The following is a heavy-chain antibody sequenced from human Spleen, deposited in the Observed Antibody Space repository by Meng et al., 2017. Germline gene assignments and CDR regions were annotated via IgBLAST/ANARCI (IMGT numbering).Heavy chain of an antibody. CDR1: GGTFSSYA. CDR3: ARSNRVVIICSYYYYGMDV. J-gene: IGHJ6*02. Sequence: SVKVSCKASGGTFSSYAISWVRQAPGQGLEWMGGIIPIFGTANYAQKFQGRVTITADKSASTAYMELISLRSEDTAVYYCARSNRVVIICSYYYYGMDVWGQGTTVTVSS. V-gene: IGHV1-69*06. CDR2: IIPIFGTA. D-gene: IGHD3-3*01.